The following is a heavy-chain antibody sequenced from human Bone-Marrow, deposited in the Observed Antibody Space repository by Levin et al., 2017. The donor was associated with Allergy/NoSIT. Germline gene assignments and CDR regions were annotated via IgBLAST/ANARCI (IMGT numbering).Heavy chain of an antibody. D-gene: IGHD5-18*01. CDR1: GYTFTSYA. CDR3: ARDLYTAAPAYGMDV. V-gene: IGHV7-4-1*02. CDR2: INTNTGNP. Sequence: ASVKVSCKASGYTFTSYAMNWVRQAPGQGLEWMGWINTNTGNPTYAQGFTGRFVFSLDTSVSTAYLQISSLKAEDTAVYYCARDLYTAAPAYGMDVWGQGTTVTVSS. J-gene: IGHJ6*02.